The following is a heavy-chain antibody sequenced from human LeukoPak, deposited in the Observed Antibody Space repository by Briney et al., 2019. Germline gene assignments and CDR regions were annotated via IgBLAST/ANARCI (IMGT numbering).Heavy chain of an antibody. Sequence: SETLSLTCTVSGGSISSYYWSWLRQPPGKGLEWIGYIYYSGSTNYNPSLKSRVTISVDTSKNQFSLKLSSVTAADTAVYYCARGATSYYSSSWYWFDPWGQGTLVTVSS. V-gene: IGHV4-59*08. CDR2: IYYSGST. J-gene: IGHJ5*02. CDR1: GGSISSYY. CDR3: ARGATSYYSSSWYWFDP. D-gene: IGHD6-13*01.